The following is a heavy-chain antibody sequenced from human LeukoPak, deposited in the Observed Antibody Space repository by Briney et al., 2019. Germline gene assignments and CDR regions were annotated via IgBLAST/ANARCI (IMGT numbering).Heavy chain of an antibody. J-gene: IGHJ5*02. CDR1: GGSISSGGYF. V-gene: IGHV4-30-2*01. Sequence: SETLSLTCAVSGGSISSGGYFWSWIRQPPGKGLEWIGYIYHSGSTYYNPSLKSRVTISVDRSKNQFSLKLSSVTAADTAVYYCARAVHSRTDWFDPWGQGTLVTVSS. CDR3: ARAVHSRTDWFDP. D-gene: IGHD6-13*01. CDR2: IYHSGST.